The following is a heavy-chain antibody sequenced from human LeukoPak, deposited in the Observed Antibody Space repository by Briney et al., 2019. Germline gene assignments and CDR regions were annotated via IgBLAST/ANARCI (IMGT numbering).Heavy chain of an antibody. D-gene: IGHD2-15*01. CDR3: ARSPWGTTRSNSYYFDY. CDR1: GYTFTSYG. Sequence: ASVKVSCKASGYTFTSYGISWVRQAPGQGPEWMGWISAYNGNTNYAQKLQGRVTMTTDTSTSTAYMELRSLRSDDTAVYYCARSPWGTTRSNSYYFDYWGQGTLVTVSS. CDR2: ISAYNGNT. J-gene: IGHJ4*02. V-gene: IGHV1-18*01.